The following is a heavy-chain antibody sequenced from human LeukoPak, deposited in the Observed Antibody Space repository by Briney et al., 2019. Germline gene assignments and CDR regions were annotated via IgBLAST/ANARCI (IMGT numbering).Heavy chain of an antibody. V-gene: IGHV3-21*01. J-gene: IGHJ4*02. D-gene: IGHD6-13*01. Sequence: GGSLRLSCAASGFTFSSYSMNWVRQAPGKGLEWVSSISSSSSYIYSADSVKGRFTISRDNAKNSLYLQMNRLRAEDTTVYYCASRIAAAIEDYYFDYWGQGTLVTVSS. CDR3: ASRIAAAIEDYYFDY. CDR2: ISSSSSYI. CDR1: GFTFSSYS.